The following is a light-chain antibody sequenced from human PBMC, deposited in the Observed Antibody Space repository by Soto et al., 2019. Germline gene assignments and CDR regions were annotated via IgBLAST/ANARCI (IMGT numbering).Light chain of an antibody. CDR1: SSDVGAHNH. Sequence: QSALTQPASVSGSPGQSITISCTATSSDVGAHNHVSWYQKHPGKAPKLMIYEVSNRPSGVSNRFSGPKSGNTASLTISGLQAEDEADYYCISYTSSSIPYVFGPGTKLTVL. V-gene: IGLV2-14*01. J-gene: IGLJ1*01. CDR3: ISYTSSSIPYV. CDR2: EVS.